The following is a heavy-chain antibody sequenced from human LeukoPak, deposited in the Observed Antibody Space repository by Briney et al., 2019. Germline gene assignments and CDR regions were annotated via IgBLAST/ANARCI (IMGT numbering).Heavy chain of an antibody. CDR1: GGSISSSSYY. CDR3: AEGDEIADWFDP. Sequence: SETLSPTCTVSGGSISSSSYYWGWIRQPPGKGLEWIGSIYYSGSTYYNPSLKSRVTISVDTSKNQFSLKLSSVTAADTAVYYCAEGDEIADWFDPWGQGTLVTVSS. V-gene: IGHV4-39*01. D-gene: IGHD5-24*01. CDR2: IYYSGST. J-gene: IGHJ5*02.